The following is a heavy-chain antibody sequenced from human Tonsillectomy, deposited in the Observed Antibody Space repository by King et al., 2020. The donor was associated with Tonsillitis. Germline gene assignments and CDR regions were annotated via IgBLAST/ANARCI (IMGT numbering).Heavy chain of an antibody. J-gene: IGHJ6*02. CDR3: AKDRAAGTVFYYYGMDV. CDR2: ISWNSGGI. V-gene: IGHV3-9*01. Sequence: VQLVESGGGLVQPGRSLRLSCAASGFTFDDYAMHWVRQAPGKGLEWVSGISWNSGGIGYADSVKGRFTISRDNAKNSLYLQMNSLRAEDTALYYCAKDRAAGTVFYYYGMDVWGQGTTVTVSS. D-gene: IGHD6-13*01. CDR1: GFTFDDYA.